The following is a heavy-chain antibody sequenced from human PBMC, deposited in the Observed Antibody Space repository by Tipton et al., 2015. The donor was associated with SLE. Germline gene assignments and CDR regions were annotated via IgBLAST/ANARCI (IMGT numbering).Heavy chain of an antibody. V-gene: IGHV3-48*03. CDR3: AREGVATPDY. Sequence: SLRLSCAASGFTFSSYEMNWVRQAPGKGPEWVSYISSSGSTIYYADSVKGRFTISRDNAKKSLYLQMNSLRAEDTAVYYCAREGVATPDYWGQGTLVTVSS. J-gene: IGHJ4*02. CDR2: ISSSGSTI. CDR1: GFTFSSYE. D-gene: IGHD4-23*01.